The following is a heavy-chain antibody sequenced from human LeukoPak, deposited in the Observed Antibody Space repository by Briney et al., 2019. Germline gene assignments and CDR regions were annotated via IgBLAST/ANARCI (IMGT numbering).Heavy chain of an antibody. CDR2: MNPYSNST. CDR3: AXXXXXXXRYGMDV. J-gene: IGHJ6*02. Sequence: GASVKVSCKASGYTFPVYEIYWVRQASGQGLERMGWMNPYSNSTDSAQKFQGRLTMTSDISISTAFMELSSLRPEDTAGYFCAXXXXXXXRYGMDVWGQGTTVIVSS. V-gene: IGHV1-8*01. CDR1: GYTFPVYE.